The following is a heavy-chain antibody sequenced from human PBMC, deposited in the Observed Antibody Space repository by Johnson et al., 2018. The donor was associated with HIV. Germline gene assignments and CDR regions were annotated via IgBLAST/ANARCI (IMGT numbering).Heavy chain of an antibody. CDR2: INPRPDSA. CDR1: GFTFSSYA. CDR3: ARDRTITGNDPFDI. V-gene: IGHV3-20*04. J-gene: IGHJ3*02. Sequence: EVQLVESGGGVVQPGRSLRLSCAASGFTFSSYAFHWVRQAPAKGLEWVCGINPRPDSAACADSVKGRFTISRDNAKTSLYLQMNSLRAEDTALYYCARDRTITGNDPFDIWGQGTMVTVSS. D-gene: IGHD1-20*01.